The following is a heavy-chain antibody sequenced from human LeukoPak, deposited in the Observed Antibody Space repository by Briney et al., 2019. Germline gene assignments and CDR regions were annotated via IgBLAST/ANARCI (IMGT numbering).Heavy chain of an antibody. D-gene: IGHD2-21*01. CDR1: GGSISSGGYS. V-gene: IGHV4-30-2*01. J-gene: IGHJ4*02. CDR3: ARVHMVADGPYFDY. Sequence: PSETLSLTCAVSGGSISSGGYSWSWIRQPPGKGLEWIGYIYHSGSTYYNPSLKSRVTISVDRSKNQFSLKLSSVTAADTAVYYCARVHMVADGPYFDYWGQGTLVTVSS. CDR2: IYHSGST.